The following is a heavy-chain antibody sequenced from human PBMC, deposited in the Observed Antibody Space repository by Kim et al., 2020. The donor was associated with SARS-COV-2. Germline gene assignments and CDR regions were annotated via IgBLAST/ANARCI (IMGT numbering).Heavy chain of an antibody. V-gene: IGHV3-9*01. CDR1: GFSFDDFA. D-gene: IGHD3-10*01. Sequence: GGSLRLSCAASGFSFDDFAMHWVRQIPGKGLEWVATISWDSTKIAYVDSVEGRFTISRDNGKSTLYLQMNSLRAEDTALYCCTPTFRYDGLGGYYHYYGMDVWGQGTTVTVSS. CDR2: ISWDSTKI. J-gene: IGHJ6*02. CDR3: TPTFRYDGLGGYYHYYGMDV.